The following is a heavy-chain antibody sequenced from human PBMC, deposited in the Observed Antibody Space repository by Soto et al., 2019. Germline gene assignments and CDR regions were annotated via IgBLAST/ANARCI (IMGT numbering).Heavy chain of an antibody. J-gene: IGHJ6*02. Sequence: SVKVSCKASGGTFSSYAISWVRQAPGQGLEWMGGIIPIFGTANYAQKFQGRVTITADESTSTAYMELSSLRSEDTAVYYCARDGVHPAQYSSSWDYYYYGMDVWGQGTTVTVSS. CDR2: IIPIFGTA. CDR3: ARDGVHPAQYSSSWDYYYYGMDV. CDR1: GGTFSSYA. V-gene: IGHV1-69*13. D-gene: IGHD6-13*01.